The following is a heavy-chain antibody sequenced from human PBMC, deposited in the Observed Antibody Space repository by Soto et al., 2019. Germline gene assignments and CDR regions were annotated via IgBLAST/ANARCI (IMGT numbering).Heavy chain of an antibody. CDR3: VRGTNGWRGMDY. D-gene: IGHD2-8*01. CDR1: GFTFSSYP. Sequence: GGSLRLSCAASGFTFSSYPIHWVRQAPGKGPVWVSRITEDGSGTTYADSVKGRFTVTRDNAKNTMYLQMSGLGAEDTAVYHCVRGTNGWRGMDYWGQGTLVTVSS. CDR2: ITEDGSGT. J-gene: IGHJ4*02. V-gene: IGHV3-74*01.